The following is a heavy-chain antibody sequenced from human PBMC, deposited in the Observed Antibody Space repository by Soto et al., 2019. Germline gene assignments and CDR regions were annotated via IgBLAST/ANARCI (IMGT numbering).Heavy chain of an antibody. V-gene: IGHV3-49*04. CDR1: GFTFGDYA. CDR3: TREIIVVVTATSGYYYGMDV. Sequence: EVQLVESGGGLVQPGRSLRLSCTASGFTFGDYAMSWGRQAPGKGLVWVGFIRSKAYGGTTEYAASVKGRFTISRDDSKCIAYRQMNSLKTEDTAVYYCTREIIVVVTATSGYYYGMDVWGQWTTVTVSS. J-gene: IGHJ6*02. CDR2: IRSKAYGGTT. D-gene: IGHD2-21*02.